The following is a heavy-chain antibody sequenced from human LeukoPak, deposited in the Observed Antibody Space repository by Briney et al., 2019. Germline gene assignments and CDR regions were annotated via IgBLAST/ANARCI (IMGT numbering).Heavy chain of an antibody. Sequence: GGSLRLSCVASGFSFSNHGMHWVRQAPGKGLEWVSVIASDGGAKFYADSVKGRFTISRDNSKNMFFLQMNFLTVEDTAIYYCAREATWGQWYFDHWGQGTPVTVSS. CDR2: IASDGGAK. CDR3: AREATWGQWYFDH. D-gene: IGHD6-19*01. J-gene: IGHJ4*02. V-gene: IGHV3-30*03. CDR1: GFSFSNHG.